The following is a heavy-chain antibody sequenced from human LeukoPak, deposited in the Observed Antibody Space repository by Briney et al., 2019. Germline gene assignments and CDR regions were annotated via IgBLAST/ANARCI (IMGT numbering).Heavy chain of an antibody. CDR2: ISGSGSST. J-gene: IGHJ4*02. D-gene: IGHD3-3*01. V-gene: IGHV3-23*01. Sequence: GGSLRLSCAASGFTFSSYAMSWVRQAPGKGLEWVSAISGSGSSTYYADSVKGRFTISRDNSKNTLYLQMNSLRAEDTAVYYCAKVRIFGVVITAYYFDYWGQGTLVTVSS. CDR3: AKVRIFGVVITAYYFDY. CDR1: GFTFSSYA.